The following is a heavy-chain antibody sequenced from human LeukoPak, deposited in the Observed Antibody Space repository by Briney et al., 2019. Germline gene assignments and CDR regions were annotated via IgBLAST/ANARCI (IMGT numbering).Heavy chain of an antibody. J-gene: IGHJ4*02. Sequence: ASVKVSCKASGHTFSSHGVTWVRQAPGQGLEWMGWISGYNGNTNYAQKFQGRVTMTTDTSTSTAYMELRSLRSDDTAVYYCARRYSYGPERHFDYWGQGTLVTVSS. CDR2: ISGYNGNT. V-gene: IGHV1-18*01. CDR1: GHTFSSHG. D-gene: IGHD5-18*01. CDR3: ARRYSYGPERHFDY.